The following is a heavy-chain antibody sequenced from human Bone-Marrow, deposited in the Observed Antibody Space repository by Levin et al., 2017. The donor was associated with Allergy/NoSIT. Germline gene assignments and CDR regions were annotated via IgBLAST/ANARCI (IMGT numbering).Heavy chain of an antibody. V-gene: IGHV3-48*02. Sequence: GESLKISCAASGFTFSSHSMNWVRQAPGKGLEWVSYISTTSSTIYYADSVKGRFTISRDNAKSSLYLPMNSLRDEDTAVYYCARDHITIFSLYFDYWGPGTLVTVSS. CDR1: GFTFSSHS. D-gene: IGHD3-9*01. CDR3: ARDHITIFSLYFDY. CDR2: ISTTSSTI. J-gene: IGHJ4*02.